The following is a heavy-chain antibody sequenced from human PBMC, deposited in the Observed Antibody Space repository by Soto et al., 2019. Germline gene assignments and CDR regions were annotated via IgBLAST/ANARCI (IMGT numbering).Heavy chain of an antibody. CDR1: GGSVSSYY. CDR3: ARREGNGFYWNPFDP. J-gene: IGHJ5*02. Sequence: SETLSLTCTVSGGSVSSYYWSWIRQPPGKGLEYIGYLNSIGSANYNPSLRSRVTISIDMSRNQFSLKLSSVTAADTAFYYCARREGNGFYWNPFDPWGQGTLVTVSS. CDR2: LNSIGSA. D-gene: IGHD1-1*01. V-gene: IGHV4-59*08.